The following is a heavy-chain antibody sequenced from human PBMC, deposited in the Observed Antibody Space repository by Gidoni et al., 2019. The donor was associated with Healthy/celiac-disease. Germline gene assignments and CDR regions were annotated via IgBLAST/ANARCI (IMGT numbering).Heavy chain of an antibody. CDR3: ARLNYYGSGSYSLIDY. Sequence: EVQLVESGGGLVQPGGSLRLSCAASGFTFSSYSMNWVRQAPGKGLEWVSYISSSSSTIYYADSVKGRFTISRDNAKNSLYLQMNSLRAEDTAVYYCARLNYYGSGSYSLIDYWGQGTLVTVSS. J-gene: IGHJ4*02. V-gene: IGHV3-48*01. CDR2: ISSSSSTI. D-gene: IGHD3-10*01. CDR1: GFTFSSYS.